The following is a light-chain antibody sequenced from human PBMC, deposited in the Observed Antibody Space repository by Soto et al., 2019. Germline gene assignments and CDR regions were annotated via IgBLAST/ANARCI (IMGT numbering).Light chain of an antibody. CDR2: EVS. CDR3: SSFTSSSTYV. J-gene: IGLJ1*01. Sequence: SVLTQPPSVSGSPGQSVAISCTGTSSDIRSYNRVAWYQQSPGTAPKLMIYEVSNRPSGVPDRFSGSKSGNTASLTISGLQAEDEADYYCSSFTSSSTYVFGTGTKVTVL. CDR1: SSDIRSYNR. V-gene: IGLV2-18*02.